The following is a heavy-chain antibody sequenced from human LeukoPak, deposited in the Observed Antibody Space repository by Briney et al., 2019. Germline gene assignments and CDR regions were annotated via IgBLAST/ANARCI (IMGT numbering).Heavy chain of an antibody. CDR1: GGSISSYY. Sequence: SETLSLPCTVSGGSISSYYWSWIRQPPGKGLEWIGYIYYSGSTNYNPSLKSRVTISVDTSKNQFSLKLSSVTAADTAAYYCARDERLLSFLKWGQGTLITVSS. V-gene: IGHV4-59*01. CDR2: IYYSGST. D-gene: IGHD3-3*01. CDR3: ARDERLLSFLK. J-gene: IGHJ4*02.